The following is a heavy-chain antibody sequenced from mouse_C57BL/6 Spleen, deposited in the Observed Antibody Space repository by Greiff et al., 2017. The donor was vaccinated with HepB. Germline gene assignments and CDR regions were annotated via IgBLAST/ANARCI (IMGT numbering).Heavy chain of an antibody. J-gene: IGHJ3*01. CDR3: ARSDYYGSSYWFAY. CDR1: GYAFSSYW. D-gene: IGHD1-1*01. V-gene: IGHV1-80*01. Sequence: VQLQESGAELVKPGASVKISCKASGYAFSSYWMNWVKPRPGKGLEWIGQIYPGDGDTNYNGKFKGKATLTADKSSSTAYMQRSSLNSEDSAVYFCARSDYYGSSYWFAYWGQGTLVTVSA. CDR2: IYPGDGDT.